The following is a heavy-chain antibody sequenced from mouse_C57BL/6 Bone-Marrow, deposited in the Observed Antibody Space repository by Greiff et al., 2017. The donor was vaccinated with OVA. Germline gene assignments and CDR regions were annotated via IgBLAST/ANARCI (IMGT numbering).Heavy chain of an antibody. CDR2: INPSSGYT. CDR1: GYTFTSYT. Sequence: QVQLQQSGADLARPGASVKMSCKASGYTFTSYTMHWVKQRPGQGLEWIGYINPSSGYTKYNQKFKDKATLTADKSSSTAYMQLSSLTSEDSAVYYCAKSNWAWFAYWGQGTLVTVSA. CDR3: AKSNWAWFAY. V-gene: IGHV1-4*01. J-gene: IGHJ3*01. D-gene: IGHD4-1*01.